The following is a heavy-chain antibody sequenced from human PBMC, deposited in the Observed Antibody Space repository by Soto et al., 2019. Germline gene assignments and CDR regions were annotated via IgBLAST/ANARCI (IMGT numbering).Heavy chain of an antibody. CDR1: GGSFSGCD. J-gene: IGHJ5*02. CDR3: AHSTLTNWFAT. Sequence: QVQLQQWGAGLLKPSETRSLTCAVYGGSFSGCDWNWIRQSPGMGVEWSGEINHSGDSNYAPSLKGRVTISADPSKNQYSLQLNSVTAADTAVYYCAHSTLTNWFATWGPGTPVTDSS. CDR2: INHSGDS. D-gene: IGHD4-4*01. V-gene: IGHV4-34*01.